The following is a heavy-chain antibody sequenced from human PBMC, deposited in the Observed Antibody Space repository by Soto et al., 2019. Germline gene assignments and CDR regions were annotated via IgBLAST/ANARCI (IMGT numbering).Heavy chain of an antibody. D-gene: IGHD4-17*01. V-gene: IGHV4-39*01. CDR1: GGSISSSSYY. CDR3: ATKTTVVNGNDY. CDR2: IYYSGST. Sequence: QLQLQESGPGLVKPSETLSLTCTVSGGSISSSSYYWGWIRQPPGKGLEWIGSIYYSGSTYYNPSLKSRVTISVDTSKNQFSLKLSSVTAADTAVYYCATKTTVVNGNDYWGQGTLVTVSS. J-gene: IGHJ4*02.